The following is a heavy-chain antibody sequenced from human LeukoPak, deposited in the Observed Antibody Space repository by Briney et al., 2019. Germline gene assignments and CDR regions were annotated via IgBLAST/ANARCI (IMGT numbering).Heavy chain of an antibody. CDR3: ARWDYDILTGYPYYFDY. V-gene: IGHV4-39*01. J-gene: IGHJ4*02. Sequence: PSETLSLTCTVSGGSISSSSYYWGWIRQPPGKGLEWIGSIYYSGSTYYNPSPKSRVTISVDTSKNQFSLKLSSVTAADTAVYYCARWDYDILTGYPYYFDYWGQGTLVTVSS. D-gene: IGHD3-9*01. CDR1: GGSISSSSYY. CDR2: IYYSGST.